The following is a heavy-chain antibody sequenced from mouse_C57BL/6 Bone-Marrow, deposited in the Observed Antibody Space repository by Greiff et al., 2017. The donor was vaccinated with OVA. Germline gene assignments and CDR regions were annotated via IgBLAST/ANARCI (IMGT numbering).Heavy chain of an antibody. Sequence: VQLKQSGAELVRPGASVKLSCTASGFNIKDYYMHWVKQRPEQGLEWIGRIDPEDGDTEYAPKFQGKATMTAYTSSTTAYLQLSSLTSEDTAVYYCTPLIYDGYYRAYWGQGTLVTVSA. J-gene: IGHJ3*01. D-gene: IGHD2-3*01. V-gene: IGHV14-1*01. CDR1: GFNIKDYY. CDR2: IDPEDGDT. CDR3: TPLIYDGYYRAY.